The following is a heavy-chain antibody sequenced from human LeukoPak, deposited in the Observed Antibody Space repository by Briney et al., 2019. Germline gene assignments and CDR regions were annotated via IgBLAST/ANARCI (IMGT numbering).Heavy chain of an antibody. J-gene: IGHJ4*02. V-gene: IGHV1-46*01. CDR2: INPRGGST. CDR1: GYTFTGYY. CDR3: AREGLDSSSSGYFDY. D-gene: IGHD6-6*01. Sequence: GASVKVSCKASGYTFTGYYMHWVRQAPGQGLGWMGIINPRGGSTSYAQKFQGRVTMTRDMPTSTVYMELSSLRSEDTAVYYCAREGLDSSSSGYFDYWGQGTLVTVSS.